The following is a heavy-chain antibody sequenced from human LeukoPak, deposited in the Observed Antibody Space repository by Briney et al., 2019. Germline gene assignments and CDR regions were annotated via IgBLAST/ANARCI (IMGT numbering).Heavy chain of an antibody. CDR1: GFTFSTYA. J-gene: IGHJ3*02. CDR3: ARSCSSTSCYRSWDAFDI. CDR2: ILNDGSNK. D-gene: IGHD2-2*02. V-gene: IGHV3-30-3*01. Sequence: GRSLRLSCAASGFTFSTYAMHWVRQAPGKGLEWVAVILNDGSNKYYADSVKGRFTISRDNSKNTLYLQMNSLRAEDTAVYYCARSCSSTSCYRSWDAFDIWGQGTMVTVSS.